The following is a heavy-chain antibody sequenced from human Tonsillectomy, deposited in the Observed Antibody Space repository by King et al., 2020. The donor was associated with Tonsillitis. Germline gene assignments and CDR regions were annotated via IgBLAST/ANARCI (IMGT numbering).Heavy chain of an antibody. CDR3: GKGGWGTVFDY. CDR2: ISGSGDIT. D-gene: IGHD7-27*01. V-gene: IGHV3-23*04. CDR1: GFTFSNYA. J-gene: IGHJ4*02. Sequence: VQLVESGGGLVQPGGSLRLSCAASGFTFSNYAMNWVRQAPGKGLEWVSTISGSGDITYYADSVKGRFTVSRDNSRSTLYLQINSLRVEDTAIYYCGKGGWGTVFDYWGQGTLVTVSS.